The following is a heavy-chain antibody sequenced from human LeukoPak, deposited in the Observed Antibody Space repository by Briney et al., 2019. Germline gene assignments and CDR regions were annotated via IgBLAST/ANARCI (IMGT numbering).Heavy chain of an antibody. CDR3: ARAGIVVVTAIPDAFDI. CDR1: GFTFSSYG. V-gene: IGHV3-33*01. Sequence: GRSLRLSCAASGFTFSSYGMHWVRQAPGKGLEWVAVIWYDGSNKYYADSVKGRFTISRDNSKNTLYPQMNSLRAEDTAVYYCARAGIVVVTAIPDAFDIWGQGTMVTVSS. CDR2: IWYDGSNK. D-gene: IGHD2-21*02. J-gene: IGHJ3*02.